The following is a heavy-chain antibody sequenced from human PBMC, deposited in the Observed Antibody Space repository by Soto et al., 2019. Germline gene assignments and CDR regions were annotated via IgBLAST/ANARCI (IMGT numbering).Heavy chain of an antibody. V-gene: IGHV3-30-3*01. CDR2: ISYDGSNK. CDR1: GFTFSSYA. CDR3: ARDLKGSPYPSHTYYYYYYGMDV. D-gene: IGHD1-26*01. Sequence: GGSLRLSCAASGFTFSSYAMHWVRQAPGKGLEWVAVISYDGSNKYYADSVKGRFTISRDNSKNTLYLQMNSLRAEDTAVYYCARDLKGSPYPSHTYYYYYYGMDVWGQGTTVTVSS. J-gene: IGHJ6*02.